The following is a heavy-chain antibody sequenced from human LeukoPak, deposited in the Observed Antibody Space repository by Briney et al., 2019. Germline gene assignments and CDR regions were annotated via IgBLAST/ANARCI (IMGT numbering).Heavy chain of an antibody. J-gene: IGHJ4*02. CDR1: GGSVSSGSYY. V-gene: IGHV4-61*01. CDR3: VRDRELNY. D-gene: IGHD3-10*01. CDR2: IYYSEST. Sequence: PSETLSLTCTVSGGSVSSGSYYWSWIRQPPGKGLEWIGYIYYSESTNYNPSLKSRVTISVDTSKNQFSLKLSSVTAADTAVYYCVRDRELNYWGQGTLVTVSS.